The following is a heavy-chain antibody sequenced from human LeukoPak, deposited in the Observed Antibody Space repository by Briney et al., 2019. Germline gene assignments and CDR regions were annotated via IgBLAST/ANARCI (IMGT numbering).Heavy chain of an antibody. V-gene: IGHV3-30*02. CDR3: ATTLLRASTYMDV. J-gene: IGHJ6*03. CDR2: IRYDGSTR. Sequence: GESLRLSCAASGFTFSDLGMHWVRQAPGKGLEWVAFIRYDGSTRSYADSVKGRFTISRDNSKNTLYLQMNSLRAEDTAVYYCATTLLRASTYMDVWGKGTTVTVSS. CDR1: GFTFSDLG. D-gene: IGHD1-1*01.